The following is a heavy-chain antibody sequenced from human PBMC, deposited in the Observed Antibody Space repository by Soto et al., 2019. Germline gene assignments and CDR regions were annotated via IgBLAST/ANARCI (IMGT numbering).Heavy chain of an antibody. D-gene: IGHD3-3*01. CDR2: ISYDGSNK. CDR3: ANAFWGYDFWSGYLHTWSSDKYYYGMDV. Sequence: PGGSLRLSCAASGFTFSSYGMHWVRQAPGKGLEWVAVISYDGSNKYYADSVKGRFTISRDNSKNTLYLQMNSLRAEDTAVYYCANAFWGYDFWSGYLHTWSSDKYYYGMDVWGQGTTVTVSS. CDR1: GFTFSSYG. V-gene: IGHV3-30*18. J-gene: IGHJ6*02.